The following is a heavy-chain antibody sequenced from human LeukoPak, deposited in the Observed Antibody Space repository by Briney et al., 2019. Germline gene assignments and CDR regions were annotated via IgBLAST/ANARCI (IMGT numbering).Heavy chain of an antibody. CDR3: ARDIKKLWKGGSYYYGMDV. V-gene: IGHV1-18*04. CDR1: GYTFTSYG. Sequence: ASVKVSCKASGYTFTSYGISWVRQAPGQGLEWMGWISAYNGNTNYAQKVQGRVTMTTDTSTSTAYMELRSLRSDDTAVYYCARDIKKLWKGGSYYYGMDVWGKGTTVTVSS. J-gene: IGHJ6*04. D-gene: IGHD5-18*01. CDR2: ISAYNGNT.